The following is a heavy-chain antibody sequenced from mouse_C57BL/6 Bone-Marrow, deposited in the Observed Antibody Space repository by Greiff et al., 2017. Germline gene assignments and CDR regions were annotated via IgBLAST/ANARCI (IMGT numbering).Heavy chain of an antibody. V-gene: IGHV14-2*01. J-gene: IGHJ1*03. Sequence: VQLQQSGAELVKPGASVKLSCTASGFTIKDYYMHWVKQRTEQGLEWIGRIDPEVGETKYAPNFQGKATITADTSSNTAYLQLSSLTSEDTAVYSGARPSTTVVATDWYFDDWGTGTTVTVSS. D-gene: IGHD1-1*01. CDR3: ARPSTTVVATDWYFDD. CDR2: IDPEVGET. CDR1: GFTIKDYY.